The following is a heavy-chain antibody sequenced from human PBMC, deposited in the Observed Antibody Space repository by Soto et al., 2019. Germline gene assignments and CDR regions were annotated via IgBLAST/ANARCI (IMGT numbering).Heavy chain of an antibody. D-gene: IGHD1-1*01. Sequence: QVQLQQWGAGLVKPSETLSLSCAVYGQSFSGHSWAWIRQSPGKVLEWIGEINESGSTYYNPSLKSRVTNSADTSKNQFSLKLSSVSAADTAVYFCARGSGIVALPGELEDVNYDYWGQGTLVNVSS. CDR3: ARGSGIVALPGELEDVNYDY. CDR2: INESGST. CDR1: GQSFSGHS. J-gene: IGHJ4*02. V-gene: IGHV4-34*01.